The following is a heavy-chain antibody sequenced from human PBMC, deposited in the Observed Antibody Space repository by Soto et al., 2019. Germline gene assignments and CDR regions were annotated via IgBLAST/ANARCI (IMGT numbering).Heavy chain of an antibody. J-gene: IGHJ5*02. CDR3: ARDHLYCSGGSCYSRTTWFGP. CDR1: GGSINSYY. CDR2: IYYSGST. Sequence: SETLSLTCTVSGGSINSYYWSWIRQPPGKGLEWIGYIYYSGSTDYNPSRNSRVTISVDTSNNQFSLKLKSVAAADTAVYYCARDHLYCSGGSCYSRTTWFGPWGQGTLVTVSS. D-gene: IGHD2-15*01. V-gene: IGHV4-59*01.